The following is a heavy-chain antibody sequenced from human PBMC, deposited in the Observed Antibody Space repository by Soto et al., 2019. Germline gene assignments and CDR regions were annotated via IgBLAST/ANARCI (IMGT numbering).Heavy chain of an antibody. J-gene: IGHJ4*02. D-gene: IGHD5-12*01. CDR1: GFTFSSYH. Sequence: QVQLVESGGGVVQPGRSLRLSCTASGFTFSSYHMHWVRQAPGKGLEWVAVIWYDGSNKYYADSVKGRFTISRDNSTNTLYLKMNSLRAEETAVYYCARGASSPGYYFDYWGEGTLVTVSS. CDR3: ARGASSPGYYFDY. V-gene: IGHV3-33*01. CDR2: IWYDGSNK.